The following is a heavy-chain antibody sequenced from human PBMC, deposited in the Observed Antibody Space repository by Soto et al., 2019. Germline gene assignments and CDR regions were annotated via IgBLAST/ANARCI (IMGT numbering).Heavy chain of an antibody. CDR1: GFTFSSYA. D-gene: IGHD2-2*01. Sequence: EVQLLESGGGLVQPGGSLRLSCAASGFTFSSYAMSWVRQAPGKGLEWVSAISGSGGSTYYADSVKGRFTISRDNAKNTRYLQMNSLRAEDTAVYYCAKDSPTLIVVVPAAYPSPIIWGQGTMVTVSS. CDR3: AKDSPTLIVVVPAAYPSPII. V-gene: IGHV3-23*01. J-gene: IGHJ3*02. CDR2: ISGSGGST.